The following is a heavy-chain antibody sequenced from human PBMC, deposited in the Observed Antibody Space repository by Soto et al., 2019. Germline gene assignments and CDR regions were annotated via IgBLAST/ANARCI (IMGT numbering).Heavy chain of an antibody. CDR3: AKAETYDFWSGLHFDY. CDR2: ISGRGGST. Sequence: GGSLRLSCVASGVTFGRFAMSWVRQAPGKGLEWVSTISGRGGSTYYADSVKGRLTISRDNSKNTLSLHINSLRAEDTAVYYCAKAETYDFWSGLHFDYWGQGTLVTVSS. V-gene: IGHV3-23*01. J-gene: IGHJ4*02. CDR1: GVTFGRFA. D-gene: IGHD3-3*01.